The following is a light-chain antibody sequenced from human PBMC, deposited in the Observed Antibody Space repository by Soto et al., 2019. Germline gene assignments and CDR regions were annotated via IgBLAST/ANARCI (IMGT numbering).Light chain of an antibody. Sequence: DIQMTQSPSSLSASVGDRVTITCRASQSVGNFLNWYQQKPGMPPKYLIYAASKLESGVPSRFSGSGSGTDFNLTISNLQPEDFATYFCQQSYSTWTFGQGTKVEVK. CDR1: QSVGNF. J-gene: IGKJ1*01. V-gene: IGKV1-39*01. CDR2: AAS. CDR3: QQSYSTWT.